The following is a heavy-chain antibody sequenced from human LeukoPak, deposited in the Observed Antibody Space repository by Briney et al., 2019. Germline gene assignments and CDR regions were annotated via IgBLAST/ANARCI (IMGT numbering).Heavy chain of an antibody. D-gene: IGHD3-10*01. J-gene: IGHJ4*02. CDR2: VYPGDSDT. CDR3: ARRLYYASGNYYQTGFDY. CDR1: GYSFTNYW. V-gene: IGHV5-51*01. Sequence: GESLKISCKGSGYSFTNYWIGWVRQMPGKGLEWMGIVYPGDSDTKYSPSFEGHVTISADESISTAYLQWSSLKASDTAMYYCARRLYYASGNYYQTGFDYWGQGTLVTASS.